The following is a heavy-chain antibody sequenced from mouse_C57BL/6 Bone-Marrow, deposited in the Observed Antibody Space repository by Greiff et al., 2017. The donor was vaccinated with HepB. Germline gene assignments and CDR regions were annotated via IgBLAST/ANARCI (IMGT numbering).Heavy chain of an antibody. CDR3: TRGRNYGSSYGYFDV. D-gene: IGHD1-1*01. J-gene: IGHJ1*03. Sequence: EVMLVESGEGLVKPGGSLKLSCAASGFTFSSYAMSWVRQTPEKRLEWVAYISSGGDYIYYADTVKGRFTISRDNARNTLYLQMSSLKSEDTAMYYCTRGRNYGSSYGYFDVWGTGTTVTVSS. CDR2: ISSGGDYI. CDR1: GFTFSSYA. V-gene: IGHV5-9-1*02.